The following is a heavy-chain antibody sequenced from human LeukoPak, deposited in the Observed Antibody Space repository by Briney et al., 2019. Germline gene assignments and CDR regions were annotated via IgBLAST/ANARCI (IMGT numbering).Heavy chain of an antibody. CDR2: IYTSGST. V-gene: IGHV4-4*07. D-gene: IGHD3-22*01. CDR3: ARDLGYYDSSGYPLGLDP. CDR1: GGSISSYY. Sequence: SEILSLTCTVSGGSISSYYWSWIRQPAGKGLEWIGRIYTSGSTNYNPSLKSRVTMSVDTSKNQFSLKLSSVTAADTAVYYCARDLGYYDSSGYPLGLDPWGQGTLSPSPQ. J-gene: IGHJ5*02.